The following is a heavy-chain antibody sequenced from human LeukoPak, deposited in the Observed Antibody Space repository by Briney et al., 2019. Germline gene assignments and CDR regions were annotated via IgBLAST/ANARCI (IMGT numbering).Heavy chain of an antibody. CDR3: ASNYYDSSGFDY. CDR2: INRSGST. V-gene: IGHV4-34*01. J-gene: IGHJ4*02. Sequence: PSEPLSLTCAVYRGSFSGYYWRWIRQPAGKGLEWIGDINRSGSTNYNPSVKSRVTISQDTSKNQFSLKLSSVTAADTAVYYCASNYYDSSGFDYWGQGTLVTVSS. CDR1: RGSFSGYY. D-gene: IGHD3-22*01.